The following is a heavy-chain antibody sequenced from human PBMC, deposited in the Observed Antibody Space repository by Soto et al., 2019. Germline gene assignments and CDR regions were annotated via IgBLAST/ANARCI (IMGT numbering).Heavy chain of an antibody. D-gene: IGHD5-18*01. J-gene: IGHJ4*02. V-gene: IGHV3-74*01. CDR1: GFTFSSYW. CDR3: ARETQLWRLGS. Sequence: EVQLVESGGGLVQPGESLRLSCAASGFTFSSYWMHWVRQAPGKGLVWVSRLNSDGSATTYADSVKGRFTISRDNVKNTLYLQMNSRRAEDTAVYFCARETQLWRLGSWGQGTLVTVSS. CDR2: LNSDGSAT.